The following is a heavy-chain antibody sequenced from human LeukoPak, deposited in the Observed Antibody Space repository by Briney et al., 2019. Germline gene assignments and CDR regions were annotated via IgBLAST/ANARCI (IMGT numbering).Heavy chain of an antibody. Sequence: SQTLSLTCAVSGGSISSGGYSWSWIRQPPGKGLEWIGYIYHSGSTYYNPSLKSRVTISVDTSKNQFSLKLSSVTAADTAVYYCARGLELRSPFDYWAREPWSPSPQ. D-gene: IGHD1-7*01. CDR2: IYHSGST. CDR1: GGSISSGGYS. V-gene: IGHV4-30-2*01. J-gene: IGHJ4*02. CDR3: ARGLELRSPFDY.